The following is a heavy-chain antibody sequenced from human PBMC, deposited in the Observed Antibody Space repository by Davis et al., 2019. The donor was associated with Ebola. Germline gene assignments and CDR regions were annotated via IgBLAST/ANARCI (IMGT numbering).Heavy chain of an antibody. V-gene: IGHV1-69*04. D-gene: IGHD5-12*01. J-gene: IGHJ5*02. CDR2: IILILGIA. Sequence: SVQVSCNTSAGTFSSYATTWIRQPPGPGLDSLGTIILILGIANYAQKFQGRATMTTDTSTSTAYMELRSLRSDDTAVYYCARCIVATAGWFDPWGQGTLVTVSS. CDR3: ARCIVATAGWFDP. CDR1: AGTFSSYA.